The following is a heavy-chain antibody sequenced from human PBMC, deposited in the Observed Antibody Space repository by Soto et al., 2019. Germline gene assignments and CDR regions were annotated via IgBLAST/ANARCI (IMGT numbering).Heavy chain of an antibody. Sequence: PSETLSLTCAVYGGSFSGDDWTWIRQPPGTGLEWIGEINHSGSTNYNPSLKSRVTISVDTSKNQFSLKLTSVTAADTAVYYCARDKLTGLFDYWGQGTLVTVSS. D-gene: IGHD2-8*02. J-gene: IGHJ4*02. V-gene: IGHV4-34*01. CDR3: ARDKLTGLFDY. CDR2: INHSGST. CDR1: GGSFSGDD.